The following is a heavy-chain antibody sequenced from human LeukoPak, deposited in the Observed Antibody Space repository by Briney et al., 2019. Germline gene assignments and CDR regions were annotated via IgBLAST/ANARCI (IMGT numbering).Heavy chain of an antibody. Sequence: PSETLSLTCTVSGGSISSSNYYWGWIRQPPGKGLEWIGNIYYSGSTYYNPSLKIRVAISVDTSKNQLSLKLSSVTAADTAVYYCARPLGDCSGGSCYFFDYWGQGTLVTVSS. D-gene: IGHD2-15*01. J-gene: IGHJ4*02. CDR2: IYYSGST. CDR3: ARPLGDCSGGSCYFFDY. V-gene: IGHV4-39*01. CDR1: GGSISSSNYY.